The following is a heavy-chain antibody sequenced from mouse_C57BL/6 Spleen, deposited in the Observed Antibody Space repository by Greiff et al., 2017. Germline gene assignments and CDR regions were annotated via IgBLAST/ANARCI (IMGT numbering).Heavy chain of an antibody. Sequence: VQLQQSVAELVRPGASVKLSCTASGFNIKNTYIHWVKQRPEQGLEWIGRIDPANGNTKYAPKFQGKATITADTSSNTAYLQLGSLTSEDTAIYYCAPITTIVSYWYFDVWGTGTTVTVSS. V-gene: IGHV14-3*01. D-gene: IGHD1-1*01. CDR1: GFNIKNTY. CDR3: APITTIVSYWYFDV. J-gene: IGHJ1*03. CDR2: IDPANGNT.